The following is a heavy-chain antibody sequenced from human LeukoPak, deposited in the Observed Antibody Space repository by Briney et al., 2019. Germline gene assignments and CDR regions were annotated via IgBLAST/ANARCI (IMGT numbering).Heavy chain of an antibody. Sequence: GGSLRLSCTASDFILSTYAMSWVRQAPGKGLEWVSSISGNGAHPYYADSVRGRFSISRDFSRNAVFLQMSSLRVEDTATYYCAKAVDGRXYYFXXGADFWXQGXXV. J-gene: IGHJ4*02. D-gene: IGHD3-22*01. CDR1: DFILSTYA. CDR2: ISGNGAHP. CDR3: AKAVDGRXYYFXXGADF. V-gene: IGHV3-23*01.